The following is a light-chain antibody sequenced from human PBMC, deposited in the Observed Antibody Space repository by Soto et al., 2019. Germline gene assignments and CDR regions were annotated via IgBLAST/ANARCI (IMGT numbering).Light chain of an antibody. CDR1: SSDVGGYNY. CDR2: EVS. Sequence: QSALTQPASVSGSPGQSITISCTGTSSDVGGYNYVSWYQQHPGKAPKLMIYEVSNRPSGVSNRFSGSKSGNTASLTISALQAEDEADYYCSSYTSSTDVFGTGTKLTV. J-gene: IGLJ1*01. CDR3: SSYTSSTDV. V-gene: IGLV2-14*01.